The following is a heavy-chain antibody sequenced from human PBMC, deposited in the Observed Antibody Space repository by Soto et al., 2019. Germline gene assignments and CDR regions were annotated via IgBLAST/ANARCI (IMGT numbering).Heavy chain of an antibody. Sequence: QVQLVQSGAEVKKHGASVKVSCKASGYTFTNYDINWVRQAPGQGLEWMGWMDPNSGNTDYAQKFQGRLTITRNTSISTAYLELSSLSSEDTAVYYCARGRGWRDYWGQGTLVTVSS. CDR2: MDPNSGNT. V-gene: IGHV1-8*01. CDR1: GYTFTNYD. J-gene: IGHJ4*02. D-gene: IGHD6-19*01. CDR3: ARGRGWRDY.